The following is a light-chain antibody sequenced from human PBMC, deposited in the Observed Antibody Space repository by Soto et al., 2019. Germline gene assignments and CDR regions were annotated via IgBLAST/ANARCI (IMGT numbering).Light chain of an antibody. Sequence: EIVLTQSPGTLSLSPGERATLSGRASQSVSSSYLAWYQQKPGQAPRLLIYGASSRATGIPARFSGSGSGTDFTLTISRLEPEDFAVYYCQQYGSSPETF. J-gene: IGKJ1*01. CDR1: QSVSSSY. CDR2: GAS. V-gene: IGKV3-20*01. CDR3: QQYGSSPET.